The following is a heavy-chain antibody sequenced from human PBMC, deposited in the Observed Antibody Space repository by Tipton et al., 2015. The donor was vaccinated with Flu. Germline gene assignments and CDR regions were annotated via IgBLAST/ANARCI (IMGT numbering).Heavy chain of an antibody. D-gene: IGHD2-15*01. CDR2: IYYSGST. J-gene: IGHJ4*02. V-gene: IGHV4-59*08. Sequence: TLSLTCTVSGGSISSYYWSWIRQPPGKGLEWIGYIYYSGSTNYNPSLKSRVTISVDTSKNQFSLQLSSVTAADTAVYSCARHPVTPAYSVDYWGQRTLVTVSS. CDR1: GGSISSYY. CDR3: ARHPVTPAYSVDY.